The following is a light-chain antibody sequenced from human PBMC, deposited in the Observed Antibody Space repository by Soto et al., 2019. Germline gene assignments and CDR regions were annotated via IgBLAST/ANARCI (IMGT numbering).Light chain of an antibody. CDR3: HQYYDSPLT. Sequence: DIVMTQSPDSLAVSLGERATINCRSSQTVLYSSNNRDYLAWYQQKPGQPPKLLIYWASARESGVPDRFSGSGSGTDFTLTISSLQAEDVAVYYCHQYYDSPLTFGGGTNVDIK. V-gene: IGKV4-1*01. J-gene: IGKJ4*01. CDR1: QTVLYSSNNRDY. CDR2: WAS.